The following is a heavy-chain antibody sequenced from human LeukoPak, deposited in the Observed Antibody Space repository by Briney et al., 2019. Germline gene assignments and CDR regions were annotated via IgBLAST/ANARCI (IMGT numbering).Heavy chain of an antibody. V-gene: IGHV3-23*01. CDR1: GIIFSNSA. CDR2: ITKSGDQT. J-gene: IGHJ3*02. CDR3: VKSAGKDGYRDVFDI. Sequence: PGGSLRLSCVPSGIIFSNSALNWVRQAPGKGLEWVSTITKSGDQTHYADSVKGRFTISRDISKNTLYLQMNSLRAEDTAVYHCVKSAGKDGYRDVFDIWGRGTVVTVSS. D-gene: IGHD5-24*01.